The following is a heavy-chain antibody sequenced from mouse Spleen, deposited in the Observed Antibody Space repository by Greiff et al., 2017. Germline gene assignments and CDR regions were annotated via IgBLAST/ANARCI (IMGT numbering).Heavy chain of an antibody. V-gene: IGHV1-9*01. J-gene: IGHJ3*01. Sequence: QVQLKESGAELMKPGASVKISCKATGYTFSSYWIEWVKQRPGHGLEWIGEILPGSGSTNYNEKFKGKATFTADTSSNTAYMQLSSLTSEDSAVYYCARDDYDRAFAYWGQGTLVTVSA. CDR1: GYTFSSYW. CDR3: ARDDYDRAFAY. D-gene: IGHD2-4*01. CDR2: ILPGSGST.